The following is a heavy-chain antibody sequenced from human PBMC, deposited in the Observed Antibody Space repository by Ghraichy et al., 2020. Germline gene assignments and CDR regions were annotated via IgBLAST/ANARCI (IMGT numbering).Heavy chain of an antibody. CDR2: IIPILGIA. CDR1: GGTFSSYA. V-gene: IGHV1-69*04. J-gene: IGHJ6*02. CDR3: ARDLTPNYYYYYGMDV. Sequence: SVKVSCKASGGTFSSYAISWVRQAPGQGLEWMGRIIPILGIANYAQKFQGRVTITADKSTSTAYMELSSLRSEDTAVYYCARDLTPNYYYYYGMDVWGQGTTVTVSS.